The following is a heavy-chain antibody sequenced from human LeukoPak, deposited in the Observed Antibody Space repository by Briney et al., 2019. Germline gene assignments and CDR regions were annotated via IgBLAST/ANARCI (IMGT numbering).Heavy chain of an antibody. CDR1: GGTFTSYA. V-gene: IGHV1-69*05. J-gene: IGHJ1*01. CDR3: AREGYGVSRGYFQH. Sequence: SVRVSCKASGGTFTSYAISWVRQAPGQGGEWMGGIIPIFGTANYAQKFQGRVTITTDESTSTAYMELSSLRSEDTAVYYCAREGYGVSRGYFQHWGQGTLVTVSS. CDR2: IIPIFGTA. D-gene: IGHD4-17*01.